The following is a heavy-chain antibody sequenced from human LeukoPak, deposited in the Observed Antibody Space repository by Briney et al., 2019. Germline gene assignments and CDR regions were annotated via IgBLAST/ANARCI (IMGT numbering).Heavy chain of an antibody. CDR1: GGSLSNDY. CDR3: TRRVAVTGTPKAYFDY. D-gene: IGHD6-19*01. Sequence: SETLSLTCTVSGGSLSNDYWSWIRQPPGKGLEWIGEINHSGSTNYNPSLKSRVTISVDTSKNQFSLKLNSVTTADTAVYFCTRRVAVTGTPKAYFDYWGQGILVTVSS. V-gene: IGHV4-34*01. CDR2: INHSGST. J-gene: IGHJ4*02.